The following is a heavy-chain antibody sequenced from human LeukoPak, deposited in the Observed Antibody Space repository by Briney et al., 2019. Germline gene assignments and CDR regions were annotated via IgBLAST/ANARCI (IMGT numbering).Heavy chain of an antibody. J-gene: IGHJ4*02. CDR3: AREAVTIFGVVIKGESFGYYFDY. Sequence: SVKVSCKASGGTFSSYAISWVRQAPGQGLEWMGGITPIFGTANYAQKFQGRVTITADESTSTAYMELSSLRSEDTAVYYCAREAVTIFGVVIKGESFGYYFDYWGQGTLVTVSS. CDR1: GGTFSSYA. CDR2: ITPIFGTA. V-gene: IGHV1-69*13. D-gene: IGHD3-3*01.